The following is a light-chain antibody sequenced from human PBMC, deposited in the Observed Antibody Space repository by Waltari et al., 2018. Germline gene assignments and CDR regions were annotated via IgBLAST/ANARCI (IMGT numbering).Light chain of an antibody. Sequence: QSALTQPASVSGSPGQSITISCTGASSDVGDYHYVSWYQQHPGKAPNLMIYEVSKRPSGVSNRFSGSKSGNTAALTISGLQAEDEADYYCSSYTSSTTLVFGTGTKVTV. CDR2: EVS. V-gene: IGLV2-14*01. CDR1: SSDVGDYHY. J-gene: IGLJ1*01. CDR3: SSYTSSTTLV.